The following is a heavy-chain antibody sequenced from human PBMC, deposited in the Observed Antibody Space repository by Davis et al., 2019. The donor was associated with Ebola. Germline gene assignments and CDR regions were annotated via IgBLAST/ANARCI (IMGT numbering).Heavy chain of an antibody. V-gene: IGHV3-30*02. J-gene: IGHJ4*02. CDR1: GFTFSSYG. Sequence: GESLKISCAASGFTFSSYGMHWVRQAPGKGLEWVAFIRYDGSNKYYADSVKGRFTISRDNAKNTLFLQMNDLRVEDTAVYYCAREGRVFGCDYWGQGALVTVSS. CDR2: IRYDGSNK. D-gene: IGHD3-3*01. CDR3: AREGRVFGCDY.